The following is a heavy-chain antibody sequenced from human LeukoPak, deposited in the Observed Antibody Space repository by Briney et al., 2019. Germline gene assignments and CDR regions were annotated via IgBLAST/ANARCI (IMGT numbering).Heavy chain of an antibody. CDR2: INSDGSST. CDR1: GFTFSSYA. D-gene: IGHD6-19*01. Sequence: RPGGSLRLSCAASGFTFSSYAMSWVRQAPGKGLVWVSRINSDGSSTSYADSVKGRFTISRDNAKNTLYLQMNSLRAEDTAVYYCARGWLSSGWYPSNWGQGTLVTVSS. V-gene: IGHV3-74*01. J-gene: IGHJ4*02. CDR3: ARGWLSSGWYPSN.